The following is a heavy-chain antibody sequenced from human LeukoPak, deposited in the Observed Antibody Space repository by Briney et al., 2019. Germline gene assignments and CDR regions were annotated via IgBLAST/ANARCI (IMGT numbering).Heavy chain of an antibody. Sequence: GGSLRLSCAASGFTFSSYAMSWVRLAPGKGLEWVSTISGSGGSTYYADSVKGRFTISRDNSKNTLYLQMNSLRAKDTAVYYCATTVVVMVFDYWGQGTLVTVSS. CDR1: GFTFSSYA. CDR2: ISGSGGST. J-gene: IGHJ4*02. CDR3: ATTVVVMVFDY. V-gene: IGHV3-23*01. D-gene: IGHD3-22*01.